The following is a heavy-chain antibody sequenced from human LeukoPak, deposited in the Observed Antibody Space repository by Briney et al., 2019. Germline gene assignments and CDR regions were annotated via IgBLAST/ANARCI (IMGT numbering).Heavy chain of an antibody. J-gene: IGHJ3*02. CDR2: INLIAGST. Sequence: GASVKVSCKASGYIFTNYYMHWVRQAPGQGVEWMGIINLIAGSTSYAQKFQSRLTLTRDTSTSTVYMELSSLIPEDTAVYYCARAYGSGLAFDIWGQGTMVTVSS. CDR1: GYIFTNYY. CDR3: ARAYGSGLAFDI. V-gene: IGHV1-46*01. D-gene: IGHD3-10*01.